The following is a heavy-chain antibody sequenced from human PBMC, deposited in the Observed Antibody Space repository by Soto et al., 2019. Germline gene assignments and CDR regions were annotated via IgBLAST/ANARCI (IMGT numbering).Heavy chain of an antibody. D-gene: IGHD6-19*01. V-gene: IGHV1-69*13. CDR2: IIPIFGTA. CDR1: GGPFSSYA. CDR3: ARAIAVKYYYYGMDV. Sequence: SLKVSCKASGGPFSSYAISWVRQAPGQGLEWMGGIIPIFGTANYAQKFQGRVTITADESTSTAYMELSSLRSEDTAVYYCARAIAVKYYYYGMDVWGQGTTVTVSS. J-gene: IGHJ6*02.